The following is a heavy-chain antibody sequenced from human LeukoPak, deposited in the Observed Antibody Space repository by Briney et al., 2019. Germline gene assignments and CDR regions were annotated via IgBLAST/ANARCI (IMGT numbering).Heavy chain of an antibody. V-gene: IGHV3-74*01. D-gene: IGHD2/OR15-2a*01. Sequence: GGSLRLSCAASGNYWMHWVRQAPGKGLVWVSHINSDGSWTSYADSVKSRFTISKDNAKNTVYLQMNSLRAEDTAVYYCVSFYETYWGRGTLVTVSS. CDR3: VSFYETY. CDR2: INSDGSWT. CDR1: GNYW. J-gene: IGHJ4*02.